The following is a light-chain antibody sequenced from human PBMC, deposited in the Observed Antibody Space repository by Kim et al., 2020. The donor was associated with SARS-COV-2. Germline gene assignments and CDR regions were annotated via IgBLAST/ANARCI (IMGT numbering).Light chain of an antibody. V-gene: IGLV7-43*01. CDR3: QLYCGGAQGGV. Sequence: GTVTLTCASSTGAVTSAYYPNWFQQKPGQAPTSLIYSTNNKYSWTPARFSGSLLGGKAALTLSGVQPEDEAEYYCQLYCGGAQGGVFGGGTQLTVL. CDR1: TGAVTSAYY. J-gene: IGLJ3*02. CDR2: STN.